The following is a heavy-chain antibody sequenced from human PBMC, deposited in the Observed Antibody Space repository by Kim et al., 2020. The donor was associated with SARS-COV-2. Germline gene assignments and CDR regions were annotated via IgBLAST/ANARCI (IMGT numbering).Heavy chain of an antibody. CDR1: GFTFSGNG. CDR3: VRDLQCVAPFNYFGY. D-gene: IGHD5-12*01. V-gene: IGHV3-7*01. Sequence: GGSLRLSCAASGFTFSGNGMNWVRQAPGKGLEWVATIRKNGSKKYYADSVKGRFTISRDNAKNSLYLQMNSLRAEDTAVYYCVRDLQCVAPFNYFGYGG. CDR2: IRKNGSKK. J-gene: IGHJ4*01.